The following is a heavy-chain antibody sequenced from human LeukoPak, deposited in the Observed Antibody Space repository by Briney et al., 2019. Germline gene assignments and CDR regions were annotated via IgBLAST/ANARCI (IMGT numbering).Heavy chain of an antibody. CDR2: ISHSGSDT. Sequence: GGSLRLSCAASGFTFSSNAMSWVRQAPGKGLEWVSGISHSGSDTHYADSVKGRFTISRDTSKSTLFLQMNSLRADDTAVYYCAKGLGYSGYESFDYWGQGTLVTVSS. D-gene: IGHD5-12*01. CDR1: GFTFSSNA. J-gene: IGHJ4*02. V-gene: IGHV3-23*01. CDR3: AKGLGYSGYESFDY.